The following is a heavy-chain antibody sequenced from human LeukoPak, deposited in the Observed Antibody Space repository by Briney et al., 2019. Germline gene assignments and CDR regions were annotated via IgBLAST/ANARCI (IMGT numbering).Heavy chain of an antibody. J-gene: IGHJ4*02. CDR2: IYYSGST. Sequence: SETLSLTCTVSGGSISSYYWSWIRQPPGKGLEWIGYIYYSGSTNYNPSLKGRVTISVDTSKNQFSLKLSSVTAADTAVYYCARVRGDILTGYQGDYFDYWGQGTLVTVSS. D-gene: IGHD3-9*01. CDR3: ARVRGDILTGYQGDYFDY. CDR1: GGSISSYY. V-gene: IGHV4-59*01.